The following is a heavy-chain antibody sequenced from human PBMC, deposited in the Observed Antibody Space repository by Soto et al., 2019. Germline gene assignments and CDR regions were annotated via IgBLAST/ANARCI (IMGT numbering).Heavy chain of an antibody. D-gene: IGHD3-3*01. CDR1: GGSISGFY. V-gene: IGHV4-4*07. Sequence: SETLSLTCTVSGGSISGFYWSWIRQSAGKELEWIGHVFTSGTTNYTPSLKSRVSMSLDTAKNQFSLKLRSVTAADTAVYYCARDTSGFWGGYFDSWGQGKLVTVSS. CDR2: VFTSGTT. CDR3: ARDTSGFWGGYFDS. J-gene: IGHJ4*02.